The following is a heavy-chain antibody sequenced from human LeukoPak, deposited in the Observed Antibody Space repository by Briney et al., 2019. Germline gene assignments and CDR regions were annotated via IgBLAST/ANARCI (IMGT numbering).Heavy chain of an antibody. D-gene: IGHD3-22*01. Sequence: GGSLRLSCAASGYTFSSYSKNWVPQAPGKGLEWVSSISVRSNYIYYADSVRGRFRISRDDARDSLYLQMNSLRAEDTAVYYCVRLRRNSDTSGFYYYYDFWGQGTLVTVSS. CDR2: ISVRSNYI. V-gene: IGHV3-21*01. CDR1: GYTFSSYS. CDR3: VRLRRNSDTSGFYYYYDF. J-gene: IGHJ4*02.